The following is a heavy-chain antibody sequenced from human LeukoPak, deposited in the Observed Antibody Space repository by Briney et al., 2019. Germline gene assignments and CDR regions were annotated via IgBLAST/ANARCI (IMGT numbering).Heavy chain of an antibody. CDR2: INHSGST. V-gene: IGHV4-34*01. CDR1: GGSFSGYY. CDR3: AREAGAGAFDI. J-gene: IGHJ3*02. Sequence: SETLSLTCAVYGGSFSGYYWSWIRQPPGKGLEWIGEINHSGSTNYNPSLKSRVTISVDTSKNQFSLKLSSVTAADTAVYYCAREAGAGAFDIWGQGTMVTVSS. D-gene: IGHD6-19*01.